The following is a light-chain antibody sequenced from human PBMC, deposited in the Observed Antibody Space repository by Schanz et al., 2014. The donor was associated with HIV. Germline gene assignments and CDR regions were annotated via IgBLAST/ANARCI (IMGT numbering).Light chain of an antibody. CDR2: GNS. V-gene: IGLV1-40*01. CDR1: SSNIGANYD. CDR3: GAWDSSLSGGL. Sequence: QSVLAQPPSVSGAPGQRVTISCTGSSSNIGANYDVHWYQLLPGTAPKLLIYGNSNRPSGVPGRFSASKSGTSASLDITGLQTGDEADYYCGAWDSSLSGGLFGGGTKLTVL. J-gene: IGLJ2*01.